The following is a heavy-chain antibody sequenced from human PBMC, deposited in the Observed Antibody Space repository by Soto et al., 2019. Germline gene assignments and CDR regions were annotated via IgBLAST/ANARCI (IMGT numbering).Heavy chain of an antibody. J-gene: IGHJ6*02. Sequence: EVQLLESGGGLVQPGGSLRLSCAASGFTFSSYAMSWVRQAPGKGLEWVSAISGSGGSTYYADSVKGRFTISRDNSKNTLYLQMNSLRAEDTAVYYCARHRSVAGNYYYYYGMDVWGQGTTVTVSS. CDR2: ISGSGGST. CDR1: GFTFSSYA. D-gene: IGHD6-19*01. V-gene: IGHV3-23*01. CDR3: ARHRSVAGNYYYYYGMDV.